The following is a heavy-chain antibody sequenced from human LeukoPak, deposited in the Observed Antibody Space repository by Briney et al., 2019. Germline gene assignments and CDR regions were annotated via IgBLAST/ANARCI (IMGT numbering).Heavy chain of an antibody. CDR3: ARHALATVTDPSFDY. V-gene: IGHV4-38-2*01. CDR1: GFTFSAYI. J-gene: IGHJ4*02. Sequence: GSLRLSCAASGFTFSAYIMNWVRQPPGKGLEWIGSLYHSGSTYYKPSLKSRATISVDKSKNQCSLKLRSVTAADTAVYYCARHALATVTDPSFDYWGQGTLVTVSS. D-gene: IGHD2-21*02. CDR2: LYHSGST.